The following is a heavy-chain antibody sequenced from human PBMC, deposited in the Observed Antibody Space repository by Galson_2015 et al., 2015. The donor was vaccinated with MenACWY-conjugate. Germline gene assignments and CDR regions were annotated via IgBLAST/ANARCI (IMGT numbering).Heavy chain of an antibody. CDR3: ASSFGTLRQFDY. V-gene: IGHV3-33*01. CDR1: AFTFSTFG. J-gene: IGHJ4*02. D-gene: IGHD3-16*01. CDR2: IWNDGSNK. Sequence: SLRLSCAASAFTFSTFGIHWVRQSPGKGLEWVAVIWNDGSNKNYADSVKGRFTISRDNSKNTVYLQMNSLRAKDTAVYSCASSFGTLRQFDYWGQGTLVTVSS.